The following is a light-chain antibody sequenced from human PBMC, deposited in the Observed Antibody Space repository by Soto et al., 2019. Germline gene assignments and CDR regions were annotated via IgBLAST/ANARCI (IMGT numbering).Light chain of an antibody. CDR3: QQYNNWPLT. V-gene: IGKV3-15*01. Sequence: EIVMTQSPATLSVSPGERATLSCRASQSVYSNLAWYQQKPGQAPRLLIYGTSTRATGIPAMFSGSGSGTEFSLTISSLQSEDFAVYYCQQYNNWPLTFGGGTKVEIK. J-gene: IGKJ4*01. CDR1: QSVYSN. CDR2: GTS.